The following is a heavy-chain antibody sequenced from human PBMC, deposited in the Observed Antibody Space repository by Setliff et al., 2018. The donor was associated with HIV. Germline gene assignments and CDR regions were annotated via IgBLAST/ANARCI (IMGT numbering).Heavy chain of an antibody. D-gene: IGHD3-10*01. V-gene: IGHV1-2*02. CDR2: ISAYSGDT. Sequence: ASVKVSCKASGYTFTGYYMHWVRQAPGQGLEWMGWISAYSGDTRFAQEFQGRLTMTTETSTNTAYIALGSLKSDDTAVYYCARDARDHFYGSGHIDKWGQGTQVTVSS. CDR1: GYTFTGYY. J-gene: IGHJ4*02. CDR3: ARDARDHFYGSGHIDK.